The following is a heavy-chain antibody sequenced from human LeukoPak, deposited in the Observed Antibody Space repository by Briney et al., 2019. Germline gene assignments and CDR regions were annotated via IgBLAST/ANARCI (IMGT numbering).Heavy chain of an antibody. J-gene: IGHJ4*02. V-gene: IGHV3-23*01. Sequence: GGSLRLSCAASGFTFSGYAMSWVRQAPGKGLEWVSAISGSGGSTYYADSVKGRFTISRGNSKNTLYLQMNSLRAEDTAVYYCAKGPAKNDFWTQEVWGQGTLVTVSS. CDR2: ISGSGGST. CDR3: AKGPAKNDFWTQEV. CDR1: GFTFSGYA. D-gene: IGHD3-3*01.